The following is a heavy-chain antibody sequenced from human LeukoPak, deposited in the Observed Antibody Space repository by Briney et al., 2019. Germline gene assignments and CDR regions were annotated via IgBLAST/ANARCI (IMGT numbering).Heavy chain of an antibody. CDR3: ARGQLAGYSYGSPRTFDY. CDR2: IDHSGST. V-gene: IGHV4-34*01. J-gene: IGHJ4*02. Sequence: SETLSLTCAVYGGSFSGYYWSWIRQPPGKGLEWIGEIDHSGSTNYNPSLKSRVTISVDTSKNQFSLKLSSVTAADTAVYYCARGQLAGYSYGSPRTFDYWGQGTLVTVSS. D-gene: IGHD5-18*01. CDR1: GGSFSGYY.